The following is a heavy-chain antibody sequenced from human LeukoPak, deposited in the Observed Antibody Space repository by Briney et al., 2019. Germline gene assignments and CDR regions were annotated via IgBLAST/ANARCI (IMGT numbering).Heavy chain of an antibody. CDR3: ARSLRVRGVPDYMDV. V-gene: IGHV3-53*01. Sequence: GGSLRLSCAASGFTVSSNYMTWVRQAPGKGLEGVSVIYKSAIKYYADTVKGRFTISRDNSKNTLYLQMNSLRAEDTAVYYCARSLRVRGVPDYMDVWGKGTTVTISS. CDR2: IYKSAIK. CDR1: GFTVSSNY. D-gene: IGHD3-10*01. J-gene: IGHJ6*03.